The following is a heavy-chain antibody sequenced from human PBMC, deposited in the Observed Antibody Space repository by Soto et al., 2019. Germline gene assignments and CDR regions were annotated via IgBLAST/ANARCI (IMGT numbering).Heavy chain of an antibody. CDR3: ARPKPSPGYSRGGRPYLAY. V-gene: IGHV4-34*01. CDR2: INHSGST. CDR1: GGSFSGYY. J-gene: IGHJ4*02. Sequence: SETLSLTCAVYGGSFSGYYWSWIRQPPGKGLEWIGEINHSGSTNYNPSLKSRVTISVDTSKNQFSLKLSSVTAADTAVYYCARPKPSPGYSRGGRPYLAYWGQGTLVPVSS. D-gene: IGHD6-19*01.